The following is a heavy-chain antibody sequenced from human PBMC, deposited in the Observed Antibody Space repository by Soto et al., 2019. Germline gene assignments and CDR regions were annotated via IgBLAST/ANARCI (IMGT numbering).Heavy chain of an antibody. D-gene: IGHD2-2*01. CDR1: GFTVSDDY. V-gene: IGHV3-53*01. CDR3: TRDPPADRH. Sequence: GGSLRLGCAASGFTVSDDYMSWVRQAPGKGLEWVSLIYSGGNTLYADSVRGRFTISRDGSKNTLYLQMNRLRAEETAVYYCTRDPPADRHWGQATLVTDSS. CDR2: IYSGGNT. J-gene: IGHJ4*02.